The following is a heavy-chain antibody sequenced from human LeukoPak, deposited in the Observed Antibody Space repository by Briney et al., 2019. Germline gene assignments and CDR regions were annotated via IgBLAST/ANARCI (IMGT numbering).Heavy chain of an antibody. CDR1: GGSFSGYY. J-gene: IGHJ4*02. CDR3: ARGGYCSGGSCSFFDY. D-gene: IGHD2-15*01. CDR2: INHSGST. Sequence: PSETLSLTCAVYGGSFSGYYWSWIRQPPGKGLEWIGEINHSGSTNYNPSLKSRVTISVDTSKNQFSLKLSSVTAADTAVYYCARGGYCSGGSCSFFDYWGQGTLVTVSS. V-gene: IGHV4-34*01.